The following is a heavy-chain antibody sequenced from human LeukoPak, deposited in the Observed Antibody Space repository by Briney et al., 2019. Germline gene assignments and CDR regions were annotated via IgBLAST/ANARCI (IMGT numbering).Heavy chain of an antibody. D-gene: IGHD6-13*01. J-gene: IGHJ4*02. Sequence: PSETLSLTCSVPIDSITSYYWSWIRQPPGKGLEWIGFIYHSGNTNSNPPLTTRVTMSVDASKTQIALRLSSVTAADTAVYYCAREEGIAAAGALEYWGLGILVTVSS. CDR3: AREEGIAAAGALEY. V-gene: IGHV4-59*01. CDR1: IDSITSYY. CDR2: IYHSGNT.